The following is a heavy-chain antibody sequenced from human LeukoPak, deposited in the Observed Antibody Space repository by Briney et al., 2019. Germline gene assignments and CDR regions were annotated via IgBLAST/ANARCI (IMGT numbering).Heavy chain of an antibody. CDR3: AYRPPGDESFDI. CDR2: SDPEDGET. V-gene: IGHV1-24*01. J-gene: IGHJ3*02. CDR1: GHTLSGLA. D-gene: IGHD3-16*01. Sequence: ASVKVSCKVSGHTLSGLAMHWVRQATGKGLEWMRGSDPEDGETICAQKFKGRVTMTEDTATDTAYMELRSLRSEDTAVYYCAYRPPGDESFDIWGQGTLVTVSS.